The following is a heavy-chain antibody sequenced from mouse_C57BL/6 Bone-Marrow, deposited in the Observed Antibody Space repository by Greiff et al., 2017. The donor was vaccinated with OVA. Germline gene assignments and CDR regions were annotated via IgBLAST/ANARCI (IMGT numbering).Heavy chain of an antibody. D-gene: IGHD1-1*01. CDR1: GFTFSSYA. V-gene: IGHV5-4*01. J-gene: IGHJ3*01. CDR3: ARDCHSRGWGFAY. Sequence: EVQLVESGGGLVKPGGSLKLSCAASGFTFSSYAMSWVRQTPEKRLEWVATISDGGSYTYYPDNVKGRFTISRDNAKNNLYLQMSHLKSEDTAMYYCARDCHSRGWGFAYWGQGTLVTVSA. CDR2: ISDGGSYT.